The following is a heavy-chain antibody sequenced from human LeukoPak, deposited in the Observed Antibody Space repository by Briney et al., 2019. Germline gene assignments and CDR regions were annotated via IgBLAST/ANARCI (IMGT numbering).Heavy chain of an antibody. CDR3: ARGPAAGTFDY. Sequence: SETLSLTCAVYGGSFSGYYWSWIRQPPGKGVEWIGEINDSGSANYTPSLTCRVTISAETSKNQYSLKLSSVTAADTAVYYCARGPAAGTFDYWGQGTLVTVSS. CDR1: GGSFSGYY. CDR2: INDSGSA. D-gene: IGHD6-13*01. J-gene: IGHJ4*02. V-gene: IGHV4-34*01.